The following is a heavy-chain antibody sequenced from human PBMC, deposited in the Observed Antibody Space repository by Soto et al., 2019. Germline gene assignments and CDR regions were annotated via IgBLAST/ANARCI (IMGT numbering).Heavy chain of an antibody. V-gene: IGHV3-23*01. CDR1: GITFGSRA. Sequence: EVQLLESGGDLIQPGGSLRLSCVASGITFGSRAMSWVRQAPGEGLEWVSTITDTGGDAKYADSVRGRFTISRDNSKNTLYLQMNSLRGEDTAVFYCGRGGSSYYYDSSGHRAKLDYWGQGTLVTVSS. CDR2: ITDTGGDA. D-gene: IGHD3-22*01. J-gene: IGHJ4*02. CDR3: GRGGSSYYYDSSGHRAKLDY.